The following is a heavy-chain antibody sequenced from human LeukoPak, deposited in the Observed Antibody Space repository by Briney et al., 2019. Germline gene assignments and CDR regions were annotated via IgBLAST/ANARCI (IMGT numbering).Heavy chain of an antibody. D-gene: IGHD2-2*01. Sequence: SETLSLTCAVSGGSISSGGYSRSWIRQPPGKGLEWIGYIYHSGSTYYNPSLKSRVTISVDRSKNQFSLKLSSVTAADTAVYYCARGGGLCSSTSCYPPGLDYWGQGTLVTVSS. V-gene: IGHV4-30-2*01. CDR1: GGSISSGGYS. CDR3: ARGGGLCSSTSCYPPGLDY. J-gene: IGHJ4*02. CDR2: IYHSGST.